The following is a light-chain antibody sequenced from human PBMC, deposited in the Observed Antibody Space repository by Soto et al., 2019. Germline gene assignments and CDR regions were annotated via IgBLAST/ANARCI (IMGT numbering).Light chain of an antibody. CDR3: QQYNGYPLT. CDR1: QTLLTW. CDR2: NVS. V-gene: IGKV1-5*02. J-gene: IGKJ4*01. Sequence: DIQMTQSPSTLFASVGDRVTIICRASQTLLTWWPWYQQKPGKAPKLLIYNVSILQSGVPSRFSGSGSGTEFTLTISSLQPDDFATYYCQQYNGYPLTFGGGTKVEFK.